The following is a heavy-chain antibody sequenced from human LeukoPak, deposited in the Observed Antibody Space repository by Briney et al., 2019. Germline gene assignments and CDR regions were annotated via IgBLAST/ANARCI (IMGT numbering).Heavy chain of an antibody. J-gene: IGHJ4*02. V-gene: IGHV1-46*01. D-gene: IGHD2-15*01. Sequence: GASVKVSCKASGYSFSTYYIHWVRQAPGQGLEWMGIINPSGGSTRYAQKFQGRVTMTRDTSTSTVCMELSSLRSEDTAVYYCASSEVGYCSGGSCYSFDYWGQGTLVTVSS. CDR2: INPSGGST. CDR3: ASSEVGYCSGGSCYSFDY. CDR1: GYSFSTYY.